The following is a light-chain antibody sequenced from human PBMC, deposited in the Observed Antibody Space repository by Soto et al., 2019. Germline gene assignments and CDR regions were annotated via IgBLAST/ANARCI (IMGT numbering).Light chain of an antibody. V-gene: IGKV3-20*01. CDR3: QQYGSSPLT. CDR1: QSVSSY. Sequence: EIVLAQSPATLSLSPGERATLSCRASQSVSSYLLWYQQKPGQAPRLLIYDASNRATGIPARFSGSGSETDFTLTISRLEPEDFAVYYCQQYGSSPLTFGQGTRLEI. CDR2: DAS. J-gene: IGKJ5*01.